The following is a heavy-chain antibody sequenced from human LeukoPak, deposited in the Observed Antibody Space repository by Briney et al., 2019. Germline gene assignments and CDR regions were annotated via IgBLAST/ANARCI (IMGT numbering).Heavy chain of an antibody. D-gene: IGHD7-27*01. CDR3: ARDLPSTSNWELDY. CDR2: INPNSGDT. Sequence: GASVKVSCKASGYTFTDYYLHWVRQAPGQGLEWMGRINPNSGDTNYAQEFQGRVTMTRDTSISTAYVEMSRLRSDDTAVYFCARDLPSTSNWELDYWGQGTLVTVSS. CDR1: GYTFTDYY. J-gene: IGHJ4*02. V-gene: IGHV1-2*06.